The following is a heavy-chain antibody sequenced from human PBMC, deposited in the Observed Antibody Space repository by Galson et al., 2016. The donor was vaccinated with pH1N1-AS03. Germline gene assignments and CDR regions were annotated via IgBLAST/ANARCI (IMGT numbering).Heavy chain of an antibody. CDR1: GGSIMSTNW. CDR3: ARVDRAFYSGSADSSYLDY. CDR2: IYRTGST. Sequence: VSGGSIMSTNWWSWVRQPPGKGLEWIGEIYRTGSTNYNPSLKSRVTMSIEKSRNQFSLRLSSVTAADTAIYYCARVDRAFYSGSADSSYLDYWGQGTLVTVSS. D-gene: IGHD3-10*01. J-gene: IGHJ4*02. V-gene: IGHV4-4*02.